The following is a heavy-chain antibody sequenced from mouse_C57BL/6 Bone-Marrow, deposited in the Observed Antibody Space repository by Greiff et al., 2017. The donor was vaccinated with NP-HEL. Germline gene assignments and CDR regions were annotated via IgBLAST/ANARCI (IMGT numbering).Heavy chain of an antibody. CDR1: EYEFPSHD. D-gene: IGHD2-2*01. CDR3: ARQSEVYGSCAMDY. CDR2: INSDGGST. V-gene: IGHV5-2*01. J-gene: IGHJ4*01. Sequence: EVKVVESGGGLVQPGESLKLSCESNEYEFPSHDMSWVRQTPEKRLELVAAINSDGGSTYYPDTMERRFIISRDNTKKTLYLQLSSLRSEDTALYYCARQSEVYGSCAMDYWGQGTSVTVSS.